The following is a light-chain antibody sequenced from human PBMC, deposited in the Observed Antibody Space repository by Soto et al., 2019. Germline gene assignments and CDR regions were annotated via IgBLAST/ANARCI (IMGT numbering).Light chain of an antibody. V-gene: IGLV2-14*01. J-gene: IGLJ1*01. Sequence: QAVVTQPASVSGSPGQSITISCTGTSRDVGLYDYVSWYQHLPGKAPKLIIYEVTHRPSGVSTRFSGSKSGNTASLTISGLQADDEADYYCGSYTSTIPPYVFGTGTKVTVL. CDR1: SRDVGLYDY. CDR3: GSYTSTIPPYV. CDR2: EVT.